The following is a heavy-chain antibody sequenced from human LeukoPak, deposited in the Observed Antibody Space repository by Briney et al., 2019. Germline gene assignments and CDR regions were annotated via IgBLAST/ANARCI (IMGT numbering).Heavy chain of an antibody. CDR2: IKSKTDGGTT. J-gene: IGHJ4*02. D-gene: IGHD5-12*01. V-gene: IGHV3-15*01. CDR3: TTDGTYSGYDPAGYFDY. CDR1: GFTFSNAW. Sequence: GGSLRLSCAASGFTFSNAWMSWVRQDPRKGLEWVGRIKSKTDGGTTDYAAPVKGRFTISRDDSKNTLYLQMNSLKTEDTAVYYCTTDGTYSGYDPAGYFDYWGQGTLVTVSS.